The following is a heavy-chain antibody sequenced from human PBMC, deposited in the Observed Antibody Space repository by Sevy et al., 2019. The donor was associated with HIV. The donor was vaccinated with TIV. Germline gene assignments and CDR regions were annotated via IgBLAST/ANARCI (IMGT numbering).Heavy chain of an antibody. CDR2: IKQDGSQK. CDR1: GITFSESL. D-gene: IGHD6-19*01. J-gene: IGHJ4*02. V-gene: IGHV3-7*01. Sequence: GGSLRLSCASSGITFSESLMSWVRQAPGKGLEWVASIKQDGSQKYYVDSVKGRFSISRDNAKNSLYLQMNSLRRDDTALYYCARVFSGSAPGFDYWGQGTLVTVS. CDR3: ARVFSGSAPGFDY.